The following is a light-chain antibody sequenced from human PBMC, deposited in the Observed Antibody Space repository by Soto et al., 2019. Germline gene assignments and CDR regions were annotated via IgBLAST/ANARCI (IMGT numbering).Light chain of an antibody. CDR1: SSNIGSNY. CDR2: SDT. J-gene: IGLJ3*02. CDR3: AAWDDSLSGWV. Sequence: QSVLTQSPSASGTPGQRVTISCSGSSSNIGSNYVYWYRQLPGTAPKLLIYSDTQRPSGVPDRFSGSKSGTSASLAISGLRSEDEADYYCAAWDDSLSGWVFGGGTKLTVL. V-gene: IGLV1-47*02.